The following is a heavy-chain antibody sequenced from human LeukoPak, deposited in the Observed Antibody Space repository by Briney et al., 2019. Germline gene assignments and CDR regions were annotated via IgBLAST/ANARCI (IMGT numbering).Heavy chain of an antibody. J-gene: IGHJ4*02. CDR2: INTDGSET. Sequence: GGSLRLSCAASGFTFSSYWMHWVRHGPGKGLVWVSRINTDGSETIYADSVKGRFTISRDNAKNTLYLQMNSLRAEDTAVYYCARGVTSNAPSDCWGQGTLVTVSS. V-gene: IGHV3-74*01. D-gene: IGHD4-11*01. CDR1: GFTFSSYW. CDR3: ARGVTSNAPSDC.